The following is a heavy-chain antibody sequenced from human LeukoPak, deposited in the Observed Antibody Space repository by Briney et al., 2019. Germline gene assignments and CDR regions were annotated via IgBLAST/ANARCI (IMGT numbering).Heavy chain of an antibody. CDR2: VKSKTDGGTV. V-gene: IGHV3-15*01. CDR3: IKGGNGSYYPLEH. J-gene: IGHJ4*02. CDR1: GGSITDYY. D-gene: IGHD3-3*01. Sequence: PSETLSLTCTVPGGSITDYYWGWIRQPPGKGLEWVGRVKSKTDGGTVDYAAPVKGRFTISRDASETTLYLQMDSLETEDTGVYYCIKGGNGSYYPLEHWGQGALVTVSS.